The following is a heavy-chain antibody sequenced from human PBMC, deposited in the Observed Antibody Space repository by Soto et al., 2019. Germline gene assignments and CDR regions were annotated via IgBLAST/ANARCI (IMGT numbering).Heavy chain of an antibody. CDR2: VNPSGGHT. Sequence: HVQLMQSGAEVKKPGASVKVSCKASGDTFTDYYIHWVRQAPGQGLEWMGTVNPSGGHTTYAQHFLGRVTMNRDTSTSTLDMELTSLTSADTAIYYCARGGHVVVVTAALDYWGQGTLVTVSS. J-gene: IGHJ4*02. V-gene: IGHV1-46*01. CDR3: ARGGHVVVVTAALDY. D-gene: IGHD2-21*02. CDR1: GDTFTDYY.